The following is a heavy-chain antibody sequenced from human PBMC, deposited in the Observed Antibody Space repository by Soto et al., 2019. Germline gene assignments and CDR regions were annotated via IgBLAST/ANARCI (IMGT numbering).Heavy chain of an antibody. V-gene: IGHV4-30-2*01. J-gene: IGHJ5*02. CDR1: GGYISSGGYS. Sequence: SETLSLTCAVSGGYISSGGYSWSWIRQPPGKGLEWIGYIYHSGSTYYNPSLKSRVTISVDRSKNQFSLKLSSVTAADTAVYYCARGIAAAGPNWFDPWGQGTLVTVSS. CDR3: ARGIAAAGPNWFDP. D-gene: IGHD6-13*01. CDR2: IYHSGST.